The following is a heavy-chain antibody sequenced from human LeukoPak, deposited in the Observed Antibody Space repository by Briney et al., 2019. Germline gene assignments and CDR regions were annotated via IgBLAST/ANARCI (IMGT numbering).Heavy chain of an antibody. CDR2: ISPSSSTI. V-gene: IGHV3-48*04. CDR3: ARAPHYGSGSPY. J-gene: IGHJ4*02. D-gene: IGHD3-10*01. Sequence: GGSLRLSCAASGFTFSNKSMNWVRQAPGKGLEWVSYISPSSSTIYYADSVKGRFTISRDNAKNSLYLQMNSLRAEDTAVYYCARAPHYGSGSPYWGQGTLVTVSS. CDR1: GFTFSNKS.